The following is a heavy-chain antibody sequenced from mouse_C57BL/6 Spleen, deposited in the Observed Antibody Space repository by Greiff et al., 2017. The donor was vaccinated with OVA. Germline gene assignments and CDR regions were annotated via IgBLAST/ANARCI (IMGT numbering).Heavy chain of an antibody. CDR1: GYTFTDYY. J-gene: IGHJ4*01. CDR2: IYPGSGNT. D-gene: IGHD2-2*01. Sequence: QVQLQQSGAELVRPGASVKLSCKASGYTFTDYYINWVKQRPGQGLEWIARIYPGSGNTYYNEKFKGKATLTAEKSSSTAYMQLSSLTSEDSAVYFCARSRGLRREENYYAMDYWGQGTSVTVSS. V-gene: IGHV1-76*01. CDR3: ARSRGLRREENYYAMDY.